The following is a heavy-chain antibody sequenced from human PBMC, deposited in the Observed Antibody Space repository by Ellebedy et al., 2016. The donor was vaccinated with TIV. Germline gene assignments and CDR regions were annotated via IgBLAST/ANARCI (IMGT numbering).Heavy chain of an antibody. Sequence: MPSETLSLTCAVYGVSFSGSYWSRIRRPPGKGLEWIGEINHSVGTNSNPSLKSRVTISLDTSKNQFSLKLTSVSAADTADYFCARGLGGGEYFDFWGQGTPVTVSS. CDR3: ARGLGGGEYFDF. D-gene: IGHD2/OR15-2a*01. V-gene: IGHV4-34*01. CDR2: INHSVGT. J-gene: IGHJ4*02. CDR1: GVSFSGSY.